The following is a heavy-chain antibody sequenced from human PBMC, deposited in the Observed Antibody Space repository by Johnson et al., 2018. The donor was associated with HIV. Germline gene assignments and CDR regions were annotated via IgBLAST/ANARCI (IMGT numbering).Heavy chain of an antibody. CDR3: ARKGGYGQAFDI. J-gene: IGHJ3*02. CDR2: FSIDGDST. CDR1: GFTFSRFA. V-gene: IGHV3-64*01. D-gene: IGHD5-18*01. Sequence: VQLVESGGGLVQPGGSLRLSCAASGFTFSRFAMHWVRQAPGKGLEYVSGFSIDGDSTYYANSVKGRFTISRDNSKSTLYLKMGGLRTEDMAVYYCARKGGYGQAFDIWGQGTLVTVSS.